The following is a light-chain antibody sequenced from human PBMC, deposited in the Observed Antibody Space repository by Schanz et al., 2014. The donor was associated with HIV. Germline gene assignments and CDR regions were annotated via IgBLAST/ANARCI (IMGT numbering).Light chain of an antibody. Sequence: QSVLTQPPSVSGAPGQRVTISCTGTSSNIGAGYEVHWYQQLPGTAPKLLIYSDNSRPSGVPDRFSGSKSGSSASLAITGLQSEDEADYFCQSYDSSLIGQYVIFGGGTKLTVL. J-gene: IGLJ2*01. V-gene: IGLV1-40*01. CDR1: SSNIGAGYE. CDR3: QSYDSSLIGQYVI. CDR2: SDN.